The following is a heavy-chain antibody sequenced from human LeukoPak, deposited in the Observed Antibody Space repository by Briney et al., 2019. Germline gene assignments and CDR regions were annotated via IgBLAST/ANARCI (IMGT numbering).Heavy chain of an antibody. Sequence: GSLRLSCAASGFTFSSYAMSWIRQPPGKGLEWIGYIYYSGSTNYNPSLKSRVTISVDTSKNQFSLNLSSVTAADTAVYYCARDQQYQRPAGWFDPWGQGTLVTVSS. CDR1: GFTFSSYA. V-gene: IGHV4-59*08. CDR3: ARDQQYQRPAGWFDP. J-gene: IGHJ5*02. CDR2: IYYSGST. D-gene: IGHD2-2*01.